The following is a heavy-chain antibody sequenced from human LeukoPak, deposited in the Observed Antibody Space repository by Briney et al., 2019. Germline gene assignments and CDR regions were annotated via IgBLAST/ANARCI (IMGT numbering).Heavy chain of an antibody. CDR2: ISSSSSSYT. CDR1: GFTFSDYY. D-gene: IGHD6-19*01. Sequence: GGSLRLSCAASGFTFSDYYMSWIRQAPGKGLEWVSYISSSSSSYTNYADSVKGRFTISRDNAKNSLYLQMNSLRAEDTALYYCARTNNAYSSGWYLGTTDYWGQGSLVTVSS. V-gene: IGHV3-11*03. J-gene: IGHJ4*02. CDR3: ARTNNAYSSGWYLGTTDY.